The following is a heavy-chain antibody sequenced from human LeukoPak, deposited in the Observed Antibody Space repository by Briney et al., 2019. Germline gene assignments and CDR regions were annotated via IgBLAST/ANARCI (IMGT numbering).Heavy chain of an antibody. CDR1: GASISSNTYY. Sequence: PSETLSLTCTVSGASISSNTYYWDWIRQPPGKGLEWIGSIKYSGSAYYNPSLKSRVTISVDTSKDQFSLKLNSVTAADTAVYYCARGDYYDGGGRNWFDPWGQGTLVTVSS. D-gene: IGHD3-16*01. J-gene: IGHJ5*02. V-gene: IGHV4-39*01. CDR2: IKYSGSA. CDR3: ARGDYYDGGGRNWFDP.